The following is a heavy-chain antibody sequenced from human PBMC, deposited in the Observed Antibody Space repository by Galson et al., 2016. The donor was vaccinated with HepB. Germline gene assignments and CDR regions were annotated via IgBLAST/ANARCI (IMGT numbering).Heavy chain of an antibody. V-gene: IGHV1-3*01. CDR2: INAGNGNT. D-gene: IGHD3/OR15-3a*01. Sequence: SVKVSCKASGYTFTNYAMHWVRQAPGQSLEWMGYINAGNGNTKYSQRFQDRVTITRDTSASTAYMELSSLRSEDTAVYYCASLRSYGLAFDIWGQGTMVTVSS. CDR1: GYTFTNYA. J-gene: IGHJ3*02. CDR3: ASLRSYGLAFDI.